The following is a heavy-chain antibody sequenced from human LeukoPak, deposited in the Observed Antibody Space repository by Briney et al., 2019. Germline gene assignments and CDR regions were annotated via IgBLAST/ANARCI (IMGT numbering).Heavy chain of an antibody. Sequence: GGSLRLSCAASKFTFSSYSMNWVRQAPGKGVQWVSSISTGSSYIYYADSVKGRFTISRDNAKNSLYLQMNSLRAEDTAVYYCARDRYGGYESGHYFDLWGQGTLVTVSS. J-gene: IGHJ4*02. CDR1: KFTFSSYS. CDR3: ARDRYGGYESGHYFDL. V-gene: IGHV3-21*01. CDR2: ISTGSSYI. D-gene: IGHD5-12*01.